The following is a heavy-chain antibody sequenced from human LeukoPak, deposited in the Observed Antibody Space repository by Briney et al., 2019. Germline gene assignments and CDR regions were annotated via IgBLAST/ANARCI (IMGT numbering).Heavy chain of an antibody. Sequence: SETLSLTCTVSGASIRSGDYYWSWIRQPPGKGLEWIGYIYDSGSTYYNPSLKSRITISVDTSENRFSLKPSSVTATDTAVYYCARDCSGGSCYGAFDIWGQGTMVTVSS. D-gene: IGHD2-15*01. CDR3: ARDCSGGSCYGAFDI. CDR1: GASIRSGDYY. V-gene: IGHV4-30-4*01. J-gene: IGHJ3*02. CDR2: IYDSGST.